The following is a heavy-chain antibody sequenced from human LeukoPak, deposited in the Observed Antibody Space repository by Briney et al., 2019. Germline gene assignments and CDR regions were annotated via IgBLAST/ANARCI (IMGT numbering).Heavy chain of an antibody. CDR2: IYYSGST. V-gene: IGHV4-59*01. J-gene: IGHJ6*02. CDR1: GGSISDYY. CDR3: ARDSYYYYGMDV. Sequence: ASETLSLTCTVSGGSISDYYWSWIRQPAGKGLEWIGYIYYSGSTNYNPSLKSRVTISVDTSKNQFSLKLSSVTAADTAVYYCARDSYYYYGMDVWGQGTTVTVSS.